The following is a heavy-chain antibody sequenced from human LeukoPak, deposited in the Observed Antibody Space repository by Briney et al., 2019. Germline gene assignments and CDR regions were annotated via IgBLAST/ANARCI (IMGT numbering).Heavy chain of an antibody. Sequence: PSETLSLTCTVSGGSISSYYWSWIRQPPGKGLEWIGYIYFSGSTNYNPSLKSRLTISVDTSKNQFSLKLTSVTAGDTAVYYCARTRYYYGSASYYPYYFDYWGQGTLVTVSS. D-gene: IGHD3-10*01. CDR2: IYFSGST. CDR3: ARTRYYYGSASYYPYYFDY. CDR1: GGSISSYY. V-gene: IGHV4-59*08. J-gene: IGHJ4*02.